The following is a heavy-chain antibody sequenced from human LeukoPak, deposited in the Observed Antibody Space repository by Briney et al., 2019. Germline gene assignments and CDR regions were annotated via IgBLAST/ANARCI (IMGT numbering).Heavy chain of an antibody. CDR3: AKAYSSGR. D-gene: IGHD6-25*01. J-gene: IGHJ4*02. CDR1: GFIFSSSG. Sequence: GGTLRLSCAASGFIFSSSGMSWVRQAPGKGLEWVAVISYDGSNKYYADSVKGRFTISRDNSKNTLYLQMNSLRAEDTAVYYCAKAYSSGRWGQGTLVTVSS. CDR2: ISYDGSNK. V-gene: IGHV3-30*18.